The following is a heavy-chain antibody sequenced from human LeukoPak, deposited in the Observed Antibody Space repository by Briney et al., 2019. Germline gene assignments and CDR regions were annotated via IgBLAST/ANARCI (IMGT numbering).Heavy chain of an antibody. V-gene: IGHV3-7*01. D-gene: IGHD4-23*01. CDR1: GFTFRNYG. CDR3: ASGRWKNDY. Sequence: PGGSLRLSCAASGFTFRNYGMSWVRQAPGKGLEWVANIKQDGSEKYYVDSVKGRFTVSRDNAKNSLYLQMNGLRAEDTAVYYCASGRWKNDYWGQGTLVTVAS. CDR2: IKQDGSEK. J-gene: IGHJ4*02.